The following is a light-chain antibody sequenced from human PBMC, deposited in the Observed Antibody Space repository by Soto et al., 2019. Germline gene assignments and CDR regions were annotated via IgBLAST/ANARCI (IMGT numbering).Light chain of an antibody. V-gene: IGLV1-47*01. Sequence: QSVLTQPPSASGTPGQRVTISCSGSNSNIGSNHVYWYQQFPGTAPKLLIYRNDQRPSGVPDRVSGSRSGTSASLAISGLRSEDEADYYCAAWDDSLSGWVFGGGTKLTVL. CDR3: AAWDDSLSGWV. CDR1: NSNIGSNH. J-gene: IGLJ3*02. CDR2: RND.